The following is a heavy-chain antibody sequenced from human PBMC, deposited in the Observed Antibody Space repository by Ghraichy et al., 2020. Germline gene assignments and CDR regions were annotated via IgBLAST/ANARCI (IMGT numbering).Heavy chain of an antibody. CDR2: ISGRSDRA. J-gene: IGHJ4*02. D-gene: IGHD2-21*02. CDR1: GFTFSSYA. Sequence: GGSLRLSCAASGFTFSSYAMTWVRQAPGKGLEWVSAISGRSDRAFYADSVKGRFTISRDNSKNTLYLQIASLRADDTAIYYCAKVLGDCCNGLGGNWGQGTLVTVSS. V-gene: IGHV3-23*01. CDR3: AKVLGDCCNGLGGN.